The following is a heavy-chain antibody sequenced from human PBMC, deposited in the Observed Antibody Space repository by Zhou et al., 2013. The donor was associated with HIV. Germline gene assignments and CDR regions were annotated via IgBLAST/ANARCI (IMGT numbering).Heavy chain of an antibody. Sequence: QVELVQSGAAVKKPGASVTVSCKTSGYSFATSGVAWVRQAPGQGLEWLGWINAYNGDTSYAQKFRGRVTMTTDTPTATAYMELMRLTSDDTAMYFCARVVSHIPPGAYWGQGTLVTVSS. CDR2: INAYNGDT. CDR1: GYSFATSG. CDR3: ARVVSHIPPGAY. J-gene: IGHJ4*02. V-gene: IGHV1-18*01.